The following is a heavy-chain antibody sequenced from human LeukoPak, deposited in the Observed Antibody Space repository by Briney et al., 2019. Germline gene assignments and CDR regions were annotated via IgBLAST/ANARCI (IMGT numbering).Heavy chain of an antibody. CDR3: AREQGGSFLFDY. CDR1: GGSISSYY. J-gene: IGHJ4*02. V-gene: IGHV4-59*12. CDR2: IYHSGST. Sequence: PSETLSLTCTVSGGSISSYYWSWIRQPPGKGLEWIGYIYHSGSTKYNPSLKSRVTISVDTSKNQFSLKLSSVTAADTAVYYCAREQGGSFLFDYWGQGTVVTVSS. D-gene: IGHD5-12*01.